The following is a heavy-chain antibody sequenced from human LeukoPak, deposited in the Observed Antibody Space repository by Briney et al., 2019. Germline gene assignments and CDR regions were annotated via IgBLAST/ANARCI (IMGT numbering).Heavy chain of an antibody. J-gene: IGHJ3*02. CDR1: GFTFDDYG. Sequence: GGSLRLSCAASGFTFDDYGMSWVRQAPGKGLEWVSGINWNGGSTGYADSVKGRFTISRDNAKNSLYLQMNSLRAEDTALYHCAGSAYSSGWPGAFDIWGQGTMVTVSS. V-gene: IGHV3-20*01. CDR2: INWNGGST. CDR3: AGSAYSSGWPGAFDI. D-gene: IGHD6-19*01.